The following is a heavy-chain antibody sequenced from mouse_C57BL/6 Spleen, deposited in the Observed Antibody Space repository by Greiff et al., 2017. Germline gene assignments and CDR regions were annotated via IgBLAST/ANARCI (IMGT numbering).Heavy chain of an antibody. CDR3: TRYWDVDY. Sequence: VQLQESGAELVRPGASVTLSCKASGYTFTDYEMHWVKQTPVHGLEWIGAIDPETGGTAYNQKFKGKAILTADKSSSTAYMELRSLTSEDSAVYYFTRYWDVDYWGQGTTLTVSS. J-gene: IGHJ2*01. D-gene: IGHD4-1*01. V-gene: IGHV1-15*01. CDR1: GYTFTDYE. CDR2: IDPETGGT.